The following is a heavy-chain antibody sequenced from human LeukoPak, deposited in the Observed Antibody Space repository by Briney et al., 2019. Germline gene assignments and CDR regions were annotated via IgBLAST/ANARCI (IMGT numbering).Heavy chain of an antibody. J-gene: IGHJ3*02. V-gene: IGHV3-48*03. Sequence: GGSLRLSCAASGFTFSSYEMNWVRQAPGKGLEWVSYISSSGGNIHYAESVKGRFTISRDNAKNSLYLQMNSLRAEDTAVYYCARDNSGYDWRAFDMWGQGTMVTVSS. CDR1: GFTFSSYE. CDR3: ARDNSGYDWRAFDM. CDR2: ISSSGGNI. D-gene: IGHD5-12*01.